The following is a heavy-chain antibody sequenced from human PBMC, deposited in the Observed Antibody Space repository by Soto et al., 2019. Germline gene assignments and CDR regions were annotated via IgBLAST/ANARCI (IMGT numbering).Heavy chain of an antibody. D-gene: IGHD2-15*01. CDR3: ARDEGELVAAAFDI. V-gene: IGHV6-1*01. CDR1: GDSVSSNSAA. Sequence: SPALSLTCAISGDSVSSNSAAWNWIRKSPSRGLEWLGRTYYRSKWYNDYAVSVKSRITINPDTSKNQFSLQLNSVTPEDTAVYYCARDEGELVAAAFDIWGQGTMVPGSS. CDR2: TYYRSKWYN. J-gene: IGHJ3*02.